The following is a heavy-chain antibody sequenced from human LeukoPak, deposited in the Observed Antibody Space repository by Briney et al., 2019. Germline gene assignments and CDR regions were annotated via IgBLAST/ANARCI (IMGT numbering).Heavy chain of an antibody. CDR1: GFTFDDYA. Sequence: GGSLRLSCAASGFTFDDYAMHWVRHAPGKGLEWVSLISGLGGTTYYAGSVKGRFTISRDNKKNSLYLQMNSLRTEDSAFYYCAKDLGDSSSSGSWFDPWGQGTLVTVSS. CDR3: AKDLGDSSSSGSWFDP. D-gene: IGHD6-6*01. J-gene: IGHJ5*02. CDR2: ISGLGGTT. V-gene: IGHV3-43*02.